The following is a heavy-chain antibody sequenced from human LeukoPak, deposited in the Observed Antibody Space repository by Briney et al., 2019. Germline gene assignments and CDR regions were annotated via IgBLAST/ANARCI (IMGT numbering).Heavy chain of an antibody. CDR1: GYTFTGYY. D-gene: IGHD5-18*01. J-gene: IGHJ4*02. CDR2: INPNSGGT. CDR3: ARGIQLWFFLDY. Sequence: ASVKVSCKASGYTFTGYYMRWVRQAPGQGLEWMGWINPNSGGTNYAQKFQGRVTMTRDTSISTAYMELSRLRSDDTAVYYCARGIQLWFFLDYWGQGTLVTVSS. V-gene: IGHV1-2*02.